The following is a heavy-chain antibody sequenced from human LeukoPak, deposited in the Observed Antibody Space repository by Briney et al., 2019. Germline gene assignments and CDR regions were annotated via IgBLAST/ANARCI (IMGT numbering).Heavy chain of an antibody. V-gene: IGHV3-23*01. CDR3: AKVIGARPFDP. J-gene: IGHJ5*02. CDR1: GFTFSSVA. Sequence: GGSLRLSCTASGFTFSSVAMTWFRQAPGKGLEWVSVISGSGSSTYYADSVKGRFTISRDNSKNTVYLQVNSLRVEDTAIYYCAKVIGARPFDPWGQGTLVTVSS. CDR2: ISGSGSST. D-gene: IGHD6-6*01.